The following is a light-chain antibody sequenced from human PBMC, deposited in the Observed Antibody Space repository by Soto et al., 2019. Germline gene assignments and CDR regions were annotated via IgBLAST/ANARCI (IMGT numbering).Light chain of an antibody. Sequence: EIVMTQSPATLSVSPGERATLSCRASQSISTELAWYQQKPGQPPRLLIYSASTRATGVPARLTGSGSGSEFTLTISGLQSEDVAVYYCQQGHNWPLTFGQGTRVEI. CDR3: QQGHNWPLT. CDR2: SAS. CDR1: QSISTE. J-gene: IGKJ2*01. V-gene: IGKV3-15*01.